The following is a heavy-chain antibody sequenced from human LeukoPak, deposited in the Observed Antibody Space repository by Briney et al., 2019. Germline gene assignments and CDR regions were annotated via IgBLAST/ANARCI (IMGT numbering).Heavy chain of an antibody. J-gene: IGHJ5*02. CDR2: IFTDGPT. D-gene: IGHD2-21*01. CDR3: ARDRGFGGAQGNNWFDR. Sequence: PGGSLRLSCAASGLTVSDNCMGWVRQAPGKGLEWVSVIFTDGPTYYADSVKGRFTISRDNFKNMLYLQMNSLRVEDTAVYYCARDRGFGGAQGNNWFDRWGQGTLVTVSS. CDR1: GLTVSDNC. V-gene: IGHV3-53*01.